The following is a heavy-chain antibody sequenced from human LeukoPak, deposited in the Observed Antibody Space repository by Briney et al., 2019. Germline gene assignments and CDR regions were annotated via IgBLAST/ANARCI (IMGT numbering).Heavy chain of an antibody. D-gene: IGHD6-19*01. J-gene: IGHJ5*02. CDR1: GYTFTSYD. V-gene: IGHV1-8*01. CDR3: ARGGYSPSGWGSVNWFDP. Sequence: WASVKVSCKASGYTFTSYDINWVRQATGQGLEWMGWMNPNSGNTGYAQKFQGRVTMTRNTSISTVYMELSSLRSEDTAVYYCARGGYSPSGWGSVNWFDPWGQGTLVTVSS. CDR2: MNPNSGNT.